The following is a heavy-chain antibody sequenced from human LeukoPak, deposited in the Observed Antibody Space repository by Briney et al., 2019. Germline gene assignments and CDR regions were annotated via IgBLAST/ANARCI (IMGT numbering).Heavy chain of an antibody. V-gene: IGHV3-7*01. D-gene: IGHD3-3*01. CDR1: GFTFRTYW. Sequence: GGSLRLSCAASGFTFRTYWMSWVRQAPGKGLEWVANIKEDGSENSYVDSVKGRFTISRDNAKNSLYLQMNSLRAEDTAVYYRARPGVVLAFDIWGQGTMVTVSS. CDR2: IKEDGSEN. J-gene: IGHJ3*02. CDR3: ARPGVVLAFDI.